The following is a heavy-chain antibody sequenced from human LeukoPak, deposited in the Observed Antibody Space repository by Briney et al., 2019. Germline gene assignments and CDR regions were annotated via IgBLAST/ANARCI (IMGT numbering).Heavy chain of an antibody. D-gene: IGHD3-3*01. CDR3: ARSWAPGDDFWSGYYIDY. CDR1: GGSISSYY. J-gene: IGHJ4*02. Sequence: SETLSLTCTVSGGSISSYYWSWIRQPAGKGLEWIGRIYTSGSTNYNPSLKSRVTMSVDTSKNQFSLKLSSVTAADTAVYYCARSWAPGDDFWSGYYIDYWGQGTLVTVSS. V-gene: IGHV4-4*07. CDR2: IYTSGST.